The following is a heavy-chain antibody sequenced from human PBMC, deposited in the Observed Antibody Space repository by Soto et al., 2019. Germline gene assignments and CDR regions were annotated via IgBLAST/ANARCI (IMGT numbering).Heavy chain of an antibody. D-gene: IGHD3-22*01. CDR1: GFTFSSYG. J-gene: IGHJ4*02. V-gene: IGHV3-30*18. Sequence: QVQLVESGGGVVQPGMSLRRSCAASGFTFSSYGMHWVRQAPGKGLEWVAVISYDGSNKYYADSVKGRFTISRDNSKNTLYLQMNSLRAEDTAVYYCAKEWVYDSSGWSFDYWGQGTLVTVSS. CDR2: ISYDGSNK. CDR3: AKEWVYDSSGWSFDY.